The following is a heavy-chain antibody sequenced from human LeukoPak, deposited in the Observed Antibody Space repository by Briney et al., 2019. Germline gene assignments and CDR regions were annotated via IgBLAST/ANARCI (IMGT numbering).Heavy chain of an antibody. CDR2: INHSGST. J-gene: IGHJ6*02. D-gene: IGHD3-22*01. CDR3: ASSSSGYYLDYYYGMDV. Sequence: SETLSLTCAVYGGSFSGYYWSWIRQPPGKGLEWIGEINHSGSTNYNPSLKSRVTISVDTSKNQFSLKLSSLTAADTAVYYCASSSSGYYLDYYYGMDVWGQGTTVTVSS. CDR1: GGSFSGYY. V-gene: IGHV4-34*01.